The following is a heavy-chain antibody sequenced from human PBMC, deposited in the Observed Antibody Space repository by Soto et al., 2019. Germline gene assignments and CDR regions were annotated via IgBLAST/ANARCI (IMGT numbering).Heavy chain of an antibody. J-gene: IGHJ4*02. CDR3: AREQAAVIFHI. CDR2: ISAYNGNT. V-gene: IGHV1-18*01. CDR1: GYTFTSYV. Sequence: VASVKVSCKASGYTFTSYVISWVRRAPGQGLEWMGWISAYNGNTNYAQKLQGRVTMTTDTSTSTAYMELRSLRSDDTAVYYCAREQAAVIFHIWGQGTLVTVSS. D-gene: IGHD2-21*01.